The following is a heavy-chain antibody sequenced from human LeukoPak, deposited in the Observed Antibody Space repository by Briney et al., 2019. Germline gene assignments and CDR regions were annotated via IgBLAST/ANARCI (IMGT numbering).Heavy chain of an antibody. J-gene: IGHJ5*02. Sequence: SETLSLTCAVSGGSISSSNWWSWVRQPPGKGLEWIGEIYHSGSTNYNPSLKSRVTISVDTSKNQFSLKLSSVTAADTAVYYCARDGRYYDSSGQGASWGQGTLVTVSS. CDR3: ARDGRYYDSSGQGAS. V-gene: IGHV4-4*02. CDR2: IYHSGST. CDR1: GGSISSSNW. D-gene: IGHD3-22*01.